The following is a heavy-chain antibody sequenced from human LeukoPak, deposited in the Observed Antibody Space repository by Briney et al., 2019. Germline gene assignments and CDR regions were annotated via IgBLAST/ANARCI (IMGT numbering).Heavy chain of an antibody. J-gene: IGHJ5*02. CDR1: GGTFSSYA. V-gene: IGHV1-69*04. CDR2: IIPIFGIA. Sequence: SVKVSCKASGGTFSSYAISWVRQAPGQGLEWMGRIIPIFGIANYAQKFQGRVTITADKSTSTAHMGLSSLRSEDTAVYYCARLSGVGFCGGGSCPNNWFDPWGQGPLVPVSS. D-gene: IGHD2-15*01. CDR3: ARLSGVGFCGGGSCPNNWFDP.